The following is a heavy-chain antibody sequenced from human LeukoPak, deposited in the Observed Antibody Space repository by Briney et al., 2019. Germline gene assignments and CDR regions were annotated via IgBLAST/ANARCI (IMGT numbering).Heavy chain of an antibody. J-gene: IGHJ4*02. CDR3: ARHSSSFWDY. V-gene: IGHV3-30-3*01. Sequence: PGRSLRLSCAASGFTFSSYAMPWVRQAPGKGLEWVAVISYDGSNKYYADSVKGRFTISRDNSKNTLYLQMNSLRAEDTAVYYCARHSSSFWDYWGQGTLVTVSS. CDR1: GFTFSSYA. D-gene: IGHD6-6*01. CDR2: ISYDGSNK.